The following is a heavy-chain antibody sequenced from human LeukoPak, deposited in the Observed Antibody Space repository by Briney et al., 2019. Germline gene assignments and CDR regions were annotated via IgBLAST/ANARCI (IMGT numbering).Heavy chain of an antibody. CDR1: GLPFSSYA. J-gene: IGHJ4*02. D-gene: IGHD3-10*01. CDR3: ARERYSKLYFDY. Sequence: GGSLRLSCAASGLPFSSYAMRWVRQAPGKGLEWVAVISYDGSNKYHADSVKGRFTISRDNSKNTLYLQMNSLRAEDTAVYYCARERYSKLYFDYWGQGTLVIVAS. CDR2: ISYDGSNK. V-gene: IGHV3-30-3*01.